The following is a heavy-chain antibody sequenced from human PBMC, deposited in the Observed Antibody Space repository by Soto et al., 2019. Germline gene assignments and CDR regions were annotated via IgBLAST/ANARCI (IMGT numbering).Heavy chain of an antibody. J-gene: IGHJ4*02. CDR2: IWYDGNQK. CDR3: ARDHREGSTYFYC. D-gene: IGHD1-26*01. Sequence: QVQLVESGGGVVQPGRSLRLSCAASGFTFSRYGMHWVRQAPGKGLEWVAVIWYDGNQKYYADSVKGRLTSSRDNSKNTLYLQRHSLRAEDTAVYYCARDHREGSTYFYCWAQGTLVTVSS. CDR1: GFTFSRYG. V-gene: IGHV3-33*01.